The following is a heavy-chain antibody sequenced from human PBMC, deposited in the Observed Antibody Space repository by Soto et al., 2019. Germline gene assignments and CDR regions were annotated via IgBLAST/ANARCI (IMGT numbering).Heavy chain of an antibody. CDR2: ISVDGDNR. CDR1: GFTFSSFG. Sequence: QVQLVESGGGVVQPGRSLRLSCAASGFTFSSFGMHWFRQPPGKGLEWVTVISVDGDNRYYSDSVKGRFTVSRDNSKTTLYLQLNSLRSVDTAVYYCATSRVSGGNSFLVDYWGQGTLVTVSS. CDR3: ATSRVSGGNSFLVDY. V-gene: IGHV3-30*03. J-gene: IGHJ4*02. D-gene: IGHD2-15*01.